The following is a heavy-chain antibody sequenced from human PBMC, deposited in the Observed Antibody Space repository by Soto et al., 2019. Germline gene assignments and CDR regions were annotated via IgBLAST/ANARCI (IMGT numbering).Heavy chain of an antibody. CDR2: ISSNSAYI. D-gene: IGHD6-13*01. CDR3: TRDASRDSSARSWFDP. Sequence: WGSLRLSCSASGFTFRSFTMNWFRQAPGKGLEWVSTISSNSAYICYTDALRGRFTISRDNAKNSLHLQMNSLRAEDTAVYYCTRDASRDSSARSWFDPWGPGTLVTVSS. CDR1: GFTFRSFT. J-gene: IGHJ5*02. V-gene: IGHV3-21*01.